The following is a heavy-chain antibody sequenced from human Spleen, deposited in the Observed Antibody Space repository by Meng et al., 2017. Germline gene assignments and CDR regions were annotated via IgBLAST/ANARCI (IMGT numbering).Heavy chain of an antibody. CDR1: GFTFSSYA. J-gene: IGHJ4*02. CDR2: ISYDESNK. CDR3: ARSPAQPLTGYLSVRFDY. Sequence: GESLKISCAASGFTFSSYAMHWVRQAPGKGLEWVAVISYDESNKYYADSVKGRFTISRDNSKNTLYLQMNSLRAEDTAVYYCARSPAQPLTGYLSVRFDYWGQGTLVTVSS. D-gene: IGHD2-15*01. V-gene: IGHV3-30*04.